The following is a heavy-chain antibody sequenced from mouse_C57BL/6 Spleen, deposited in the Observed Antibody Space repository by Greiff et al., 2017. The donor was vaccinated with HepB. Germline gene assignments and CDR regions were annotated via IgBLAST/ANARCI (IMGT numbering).Heavy chain of an antibody. V-gene: IGHV1-82*01. CDR2: IYPGDGDT. J-gene: IGHJ3*01. D-gene: IGHD1-1*01. CDR3: ARDITTRGFAY. Sequence: VQLQQSGPELVKPGASVKISCKASGYAFSSSWMNWVKQRPGKGLEWIGRIYPGDGDTNYNGKFKGKATLTADKSSSTAYMQLSSLTSEDSAVYFCARDITTRGFAYWGQGTLVTVSA. CDR1: GYAFSSSW.